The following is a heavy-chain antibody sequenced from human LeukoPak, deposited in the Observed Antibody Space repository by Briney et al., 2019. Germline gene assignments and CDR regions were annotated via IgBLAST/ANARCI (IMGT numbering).Heavy chain of an antibody. V-gene: IGHV4-59*02. CDR3: GRVTGYMIEDYFDY. J-gene: IGHJ4*02. D-gene: IGHD3-22*01. CDR1: GGSVSDYY. CDR2: IYYTET. Sequence: SETLSLTCTVSGGSVSDYYWSWIRQSPGKGLEWIGYIYYTETSYNPSLKSRVTISADTSKNQFSLKLYSVTAADTAVYYCGRVTGYMIEDYFDYWGQGTLVTVSS.